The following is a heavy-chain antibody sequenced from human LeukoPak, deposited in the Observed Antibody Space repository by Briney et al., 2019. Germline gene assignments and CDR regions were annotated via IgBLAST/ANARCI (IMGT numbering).Heavy chain of an antibody. CDR2: ISAYNGNT. D-gene: IGHD3-3*01. Sequence: ASVKVSCKASGYTFTGYYMHWVRQAPGQGLEWMGWISAYNGNTNYAQKLQGRVTMTTDTSTSTAYMELRSLRSDDTAVYYCARTYYDFWSGFSKGSVDYWGQGTLVTVSS. J-gene: IGHJ4*02. V-gene: IGHV1-18*04. CDR1: GYTFTGYY. CDR3: ARTYYDFWSGFSKGSVDY.